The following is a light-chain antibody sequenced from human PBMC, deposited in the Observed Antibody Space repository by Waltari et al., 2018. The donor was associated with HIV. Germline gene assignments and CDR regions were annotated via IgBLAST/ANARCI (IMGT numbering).Light chain of an antibody. Sequence: SHELAQPPSVSVSPGQTARTPRSGDALPTQYAFWSQQKSGQAPVLVIHEGSRRPSGVPERFSGSSSGTMATLTISAAQVDDEADYYCFSRDSSGRQGLFGGGTKLTV. CDR3: FSRDSSGRQGL. CDR2: EGS. V-gene: IGLV3-10*01. J-gene: IGLJ2*01. CDR1: ALPTQY.